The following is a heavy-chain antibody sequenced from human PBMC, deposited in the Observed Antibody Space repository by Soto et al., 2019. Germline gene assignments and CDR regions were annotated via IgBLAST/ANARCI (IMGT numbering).Heavy chain of an antibody. D-gene: IGHD3-16*01. CDR2: IYYSGST. Sequence: ASETLSLTCTVSGGSISSYYWSWIRQPPGKGLEWIGYIYYSGSTNYNPSLKSRVTISVDTSKNQFSLKLSSVTAADTAVYYCARRYYDYVWGSYRGWFDPWGQGTLVTVSS. V-gene: IGHV4-59*01. J-gene: IGHJ5*02. CDR1: GGSISSYY. CDR3: ARRYYDYVWGSYRGWFDP.